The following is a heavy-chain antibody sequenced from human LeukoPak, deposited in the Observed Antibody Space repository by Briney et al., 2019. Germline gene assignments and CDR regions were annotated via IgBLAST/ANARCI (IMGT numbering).Heavy chain of an antibody. V-gene: IGHV3-53*01. CDR3: ARGVEPLAANTLAY. Sequence: GGSLRLSCAASGFTFSSYWMTWVRQAPGKGLEWVSVLYSDGNTKYADSVQGRFTISRDNSKNTLYFEMNSLSPDDTAVYYCARGVEPLAANTLAYWGQGTLVTVSS. J-gene: IGHJ4*02. D-gene: IGHD1-14*01. CDR1: GFTFSSYW. CDR2: LYSDGNT.